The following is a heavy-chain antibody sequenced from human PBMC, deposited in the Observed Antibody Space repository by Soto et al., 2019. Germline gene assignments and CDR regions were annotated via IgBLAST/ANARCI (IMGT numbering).Heavy chain of an antibody. V-gene: IGHV2-5*02. CDR3: AHVYGGYYKFDY. Sequence: QITLKESGPTLVKPTQTLTLTCTFSGFSLSTSVVGVGWIRQPPGKALEWLALIYWDDDKRSSPSLKSRLTITKDTSKNQVVLTMTNMDPVDTATYYCAHVYGGYYKFDYWGQGTRVTVSS. CDR1: GFSLSTSVVG. D-gene: IGHD5-12*01. CDR2: IYWDDDK. J-gene: IGHJ4*02.